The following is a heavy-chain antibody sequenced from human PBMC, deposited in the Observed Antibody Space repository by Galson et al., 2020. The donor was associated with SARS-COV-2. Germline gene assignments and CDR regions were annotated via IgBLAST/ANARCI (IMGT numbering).Heavy chain of an antibody. V-gene: IGHV3-48*02. CDR3: ARVSKGLVVVVAATDH. J-gene: IGHJ4*02. Sequence: GGSLRLSCAVSGFTFSSYSMNWVRQAPGKGLEWISYISSSETTSYADSVKGRFTISRDNDKNSLFLQMNNLRDEDTAVYYCARVSKGLVVVVAATDHWGQGTLVTVSS. CDR1: GFTFSSYS. CDR2: ISSSETT. D-gene: IGHD2-15*01.